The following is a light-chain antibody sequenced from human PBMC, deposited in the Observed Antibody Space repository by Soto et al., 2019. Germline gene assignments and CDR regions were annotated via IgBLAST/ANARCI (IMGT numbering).Light chain of an antibody. J-gene: IGKJ3*01. Sequence: EIVLTQSPGTLSLSPGERATVSCRASQSVSSSYLAWHQQKPGQAPRLLISAASSRATGIPDRFSGSGSGTDFTLTISRLEPEDFAVYYCQQYGTSPFTFGPGTKVDI. CDR3: QQYGTSPFT. CDR2: AAS. CDR1: QSVSSSY. V-gene: IGKV3-20*01.